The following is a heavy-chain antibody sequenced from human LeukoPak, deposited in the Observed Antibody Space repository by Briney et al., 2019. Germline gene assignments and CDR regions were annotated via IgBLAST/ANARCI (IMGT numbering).Heavy chain of an antibody. Sequence: GGSLRLSCAASGFTFSSYGMSWVRQAPGKGLEWVSAISGSGGSTYYADSVKGRFTISRDNSKNTLYLQMNSLRAEDTAVYYCARGVRIAVAGYVDYWGQGTLVTVSS. CDR2: ISGSGGST. CDR3: ARGVRIAVAGYVDY. CDR1: GFTFSSYG. J-gene: IGHJ4*02. V-gene: IGHV3-23*01. D-gene: IGHD6-19*01.